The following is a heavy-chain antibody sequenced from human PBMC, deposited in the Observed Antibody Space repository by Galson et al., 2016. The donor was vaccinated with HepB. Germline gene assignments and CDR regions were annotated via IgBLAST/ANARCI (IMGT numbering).Heavy chain of an antibody. CDR3: AKLWDYGSRTFATMDV. D-gene: IGHD3-10*01. CDR2: ISWNSRNI. CDR1: GFSFADYE. V-gene: IGHV3-9*01. Sequence: SLRLSCAVSGFSFADYEMSWVRQVPGKGLEWVSTISWNSRNILYADSVKGRFTFSRDNPRNSLYLQMNNLRYEDTALYYFAKLWDYGSRTFATMDVWGQGTTVTVSS. J-gene: IGHJ6*02.